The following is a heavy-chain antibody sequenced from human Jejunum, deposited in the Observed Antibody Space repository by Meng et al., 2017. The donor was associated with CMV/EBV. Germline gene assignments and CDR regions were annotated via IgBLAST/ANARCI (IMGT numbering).Heavy chain of an antibody. J-gene: IGHJ4*02. CDR3: AKFPLYTSGHYFPDY. D-gene: IGHD6-19*01. Sequence: YPFPNYAIGWVRQAPGQGLEWLGWISTYTGHTEYAESLQGRATMTTDKSTNTAHLDLRTLTSDDTAVYFCAKFPLYTSGHYFPDYWGPGTLVTVSS. V-gene: IGHV1-18*01. CDR1: YPFPNYA. CDR2: ISTYTGHT.